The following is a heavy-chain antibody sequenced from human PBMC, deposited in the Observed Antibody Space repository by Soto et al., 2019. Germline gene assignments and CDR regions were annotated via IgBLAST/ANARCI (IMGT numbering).Heavy chain of an antibody. CDR3: ARRYSSSWSTDAFDI. Sequence: GESLKISCKGSGYSFTSYWIGWARQMPGKGLEWMGIIYPGDSDTRYSPSFQGQVTISADKSISTAYLQWSSLKASDTAMYYCARRYSSSWSTDAFDIWGQGTMVTVSS. D-gene: IGHD6-13*01. CDR1: GYSFTSYW. J-gene: IGHJ3*02. V-gene: IGHV5-51*01. CDR2: IYPGDSDT.